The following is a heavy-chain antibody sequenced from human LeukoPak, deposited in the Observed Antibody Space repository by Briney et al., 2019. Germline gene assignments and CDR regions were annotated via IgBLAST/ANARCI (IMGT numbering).Heavy chain of an antibody. Sequence: SGPTLVKPTQTLTLTCTFSGFSLSTSGVGVGWIRQPPGKALEWLALIYWNDDKRYSPSLKSRLTITKDTSKSQVVLTMTNMDPVDTATYYCAHLNDFWSGLYYYGMDVWGQGTTVTVSS. J-gene: IGHJ6*02. CDR2: IYWNDDK. CDR1: GFSLSTSGVG. V-gene: IGHV2-5*01. CDR3: AHLNDFWSGLYYYGMDV. D-gene: IGHD3-3*01.